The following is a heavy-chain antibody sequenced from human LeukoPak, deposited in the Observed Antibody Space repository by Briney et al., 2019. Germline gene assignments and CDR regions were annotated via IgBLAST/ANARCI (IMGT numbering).Heavy chain of an antibody. V-gene: IGHV4-59*01. CDR1: GGSISSYY. J-gene: IGHJ4*02. CDR2: IYYSGST. Sequence: SETLSLTCTVSGGSISSYYWSWIRQPPGKGLEWIGYIYYSGSTNYNPSLKSRVTISVDTSKNQFSLKLSSVTAADTAVYYCVRGRLYCSGGSCYVDWGQGTLVTVSS. D-gene: IGHD2-15*01. CDR3: VRGRLYCSGGSCYVD.